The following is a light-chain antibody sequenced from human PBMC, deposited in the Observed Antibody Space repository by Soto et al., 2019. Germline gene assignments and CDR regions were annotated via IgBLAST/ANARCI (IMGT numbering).Light chain of an antibody. CDR1: QTISTW. CDR2: NAS. V-gene: IGKV1-5*03. CDR3: QKYDSSPLT. Sequence: DIQMTQSPSTLSASVGDRVTITCRASQTISTWLAWYQQKPGKAPKLLIYNASSLESGVPSRFSGSGSGTEFPLTISSLQPDDFATYYCQKYDSSPLTFGGGTKMEIK. J-gene: IGKJ4*01.